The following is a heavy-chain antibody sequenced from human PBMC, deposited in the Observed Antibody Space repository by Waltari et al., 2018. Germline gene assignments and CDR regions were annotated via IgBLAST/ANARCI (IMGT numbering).Heavy chain of an antibody. CDR1: GGSISSYY. CDR3: ARVGVLRFLEWQYYFDY. D-gene: IGHD3-3*01. V-gene: IGHV4-59*01. CDR2: IYYSGST. J-gene: IGHJ4*02. Sequence: QVQLQESGPGLVKPSETLSLTCTVSGGSISSYYWSWIRQPPGKGLEWIGYIYYSGSTNYNPSLKSRVTISVDTSKNQFSLKLSSVTAADTAVYYCARVGVLRFLEWQYYFDYWGQGTLVTVSS.